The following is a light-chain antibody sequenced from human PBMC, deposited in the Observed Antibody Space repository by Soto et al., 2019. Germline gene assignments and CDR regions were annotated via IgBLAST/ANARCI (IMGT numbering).Light chain of an antibody. CDR1: QGISSY. CDR2: AAS. V-gene: IGKV1-9*01. CDR3: QQLNSYLPIT. J-gene: IGKJ5*01. Sequence: IQLTQSPSSLSASVGDRVTITCRASQGISSYLAWYQQKPGKAPKLLIYAASTLQSGVPSRFSGSGSRTDFTLTISSLQPEDFATYYCQQLNSYLPITFGQGTRLEIK.